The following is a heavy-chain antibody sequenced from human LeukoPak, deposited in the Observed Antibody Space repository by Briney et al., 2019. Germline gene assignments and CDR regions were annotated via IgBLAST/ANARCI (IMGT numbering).Heavy chain of an antibody. V-gene: IGHV3-7*01. CDR2: IKQDGSVK. D-gene: IGHD3-10*01. CDR3: ARLGSGSYYNFVYYYYGMDV. J-gene: IGHJ6*02. Sequence: PGGSLRLSCAASGFTFSSYWMSWVRQAPGKGLEWVANIKQDGSVKYYVDSVKGRFTISRDNAKNSLYLQMSSLRAEDTAVYYCARLGSGSYYNFVYYYYGMDVWGQGTTVTVSS. CDR1: GFTFSSYW.